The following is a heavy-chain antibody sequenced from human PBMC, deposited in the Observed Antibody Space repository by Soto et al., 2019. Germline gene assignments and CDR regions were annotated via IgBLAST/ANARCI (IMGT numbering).Heavy chain of an antibody. CDR3: ARSSSGSYYQQY. CDR2: IYHSGST. D-gene: IGHD3-10*01. V-gene: IGHV4-30-2*01. CDR1: GGSISSGGYS. J-gene: IGHJ4*02. Sequence: PSETLSLTCAVSGGSISSGGYSWSWIRQPPGKGLEWIGYIYHSGSTYYNPSLKSRVTISVDRSKNQFSLKLSSVTAADTAVYYCARSSSGSYYQQYWGKGALVTVSS.